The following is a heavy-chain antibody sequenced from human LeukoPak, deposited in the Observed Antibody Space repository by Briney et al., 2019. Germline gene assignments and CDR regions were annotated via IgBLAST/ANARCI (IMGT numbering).Heavy chain of an antibody. CDR1: GFTFSSYS. J-gene: IGHJ5*02. Sequence: PGGSLRLPCAASGFTFSSYSMNWVRQAPGKGLEWVAVISYDGSNKYYADSVKGRFTISRDNSKNTLYLQMNSLRAEDTAVYYCAKGVQAASWFDPWGQGTLVTVSS. CDR3: AKGVQAASWFDP. V-gene: IGHV3-30*18. D-gene: IGHD2-15*01. CDR2: ISYDGSNK.